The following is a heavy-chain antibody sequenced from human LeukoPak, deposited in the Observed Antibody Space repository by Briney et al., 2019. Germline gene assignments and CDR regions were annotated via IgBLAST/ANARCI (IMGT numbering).Heavy chain of an antibody. CDR3: ARTSSALLDY. CDR1: GFTFSEYY. CDR2: ISASGSSI. D-gene: IGHD3-16*01. Sequence: GGSLRLSCAASGFTFSEYYMSWIGQAPGKRLEWISYISASGSSIQYADSVKGRFTISRDNAKNSLFLQMNSLRAEDTAVYYCARTSSALLDYWGQGTLVTVSS. J-gene: IGHJ4*02. V-gene: IGHV3-11*04.